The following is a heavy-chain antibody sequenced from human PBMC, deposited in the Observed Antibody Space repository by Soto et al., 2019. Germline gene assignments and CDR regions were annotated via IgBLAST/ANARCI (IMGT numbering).Heavy chain of an antibody. J-gene: IGHJ4*02. Sequence: QITFKESGPTLVKPKQTLALTCTFSGFSVTSDGVGVGWIRQPPGKALEWLAVIFWDDDKRYSPSLESRRSIARDTSKDQVFLTMTNREAVDKATYYCARLNDGDYTFWGQGTRVSVS. CDR1: GFSVTSDGVG. D-gene: IGHD4-17*01. CDR3: ARLNDGDYTF. V-gene: IGHV2-5*02. CDR2: IFWDDDK.